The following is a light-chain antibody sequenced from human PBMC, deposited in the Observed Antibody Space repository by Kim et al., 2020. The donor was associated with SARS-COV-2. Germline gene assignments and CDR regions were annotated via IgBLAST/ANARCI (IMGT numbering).Light chain of an antibody. J-gene: IGLJ2*01. Sequence: SVSPGQTASITCSGDKLGDKYVCWYQQKPGQSPILVIYQDSKRPSGIPERFSGANSGNTATLTISGTQAMDEAVYYCQAWDSITVVFGGGTQLTVL. V-gene: IGLV3-1*01. CDR1: KLGDKY. CDR2: QDS. CDR3: QAWDSITVV.